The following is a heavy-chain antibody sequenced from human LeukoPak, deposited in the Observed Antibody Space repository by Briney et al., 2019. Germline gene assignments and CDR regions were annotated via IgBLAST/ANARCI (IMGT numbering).Heavy chain of an antibody. CDR3: ARQVGYSYGYGESSD. CDR1: GFTFTDHW. J-gene: IGHJ4*02. D-gene: IGHD5-18*01. Sequence: PGGSLRLSCVTSGFTFTDHWMHWVRQAPGKGLEWVSRVGLDGSDTNYADSVKGRFTISRDNAKNSLYLQMNSLRAEDTAVYYCARQVGYSYGYGESSDWGQGTLVTVSS. CDR2: VGLDGSDT. V-gene: IGHV3-74*01.